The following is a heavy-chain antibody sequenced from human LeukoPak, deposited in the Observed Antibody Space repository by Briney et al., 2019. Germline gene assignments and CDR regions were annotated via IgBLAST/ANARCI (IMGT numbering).Heavy chain of an antibody. Sequence: GGSLRLSCAASGFTFSSYGMNWVRQAPGKGLEWVSYVTSSSTIYYADSVKGRFTISRDNAKNSLYLQMNSLRADDTAVYSCARGIPGAGAFDYWGQGTLVTVSS. CDR3: ARGIPGAGAFDY. CDR2: VTSSSTI. CDR1: GFTFSSYG. D-gene: IGHD6-13*01. J-gene: IGHJ4*02. V-gene: IGHV3-48*01.